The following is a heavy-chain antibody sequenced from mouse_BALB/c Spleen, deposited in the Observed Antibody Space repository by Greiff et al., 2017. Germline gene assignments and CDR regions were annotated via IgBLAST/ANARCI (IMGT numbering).Heavy chain of an antibody. Sequence: EVQLVESGGGLVQPGGSLRLSCATSGFTFTDYYMSWVRQPPGKALEWLGFIRNKANGYTTEYSASVKGRFTISRDNSQSILYLQMNTLRAEDSATYYSARDMREGYNFDYWGQDTTLTVSS. CDR2: IRNKANGYTT. V-gene: IGHV7-3*02. D-gene: IGHD2-14*01. CDR1: GFTFTDYY. J-gene: IGHJ2*01. CDR3: ARDMREGYNFDY.